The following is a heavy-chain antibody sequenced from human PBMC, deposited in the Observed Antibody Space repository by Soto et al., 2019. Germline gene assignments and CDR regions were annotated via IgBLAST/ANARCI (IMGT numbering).Heavy chain of an antibody. Sequence: SETLSLTCAVYGGSFSGYYWSWIRQPPGKGLEWIGEINHSGSTNYNPSLKSRVTISVDTSKNQFSLKLSSVTAADTAVYDCARDRTIAASHFDYWGQGTLVTVSS. CDR2: INHSGST. J-gene: IGHJ4*02. D-gene: IGHD6-6*01. V-gene: IGHV4-34*01. CDR3: ARDRTIAASHFDY. CDR1: GGSFSGYY.